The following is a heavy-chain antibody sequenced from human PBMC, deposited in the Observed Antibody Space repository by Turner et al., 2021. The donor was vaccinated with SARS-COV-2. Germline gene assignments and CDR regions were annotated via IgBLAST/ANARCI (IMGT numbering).Heavy chain of an antibody. CDR3: ARGQGWLQPPLGY. V-gene: IGHV4-34*01. D-gene: IGHD5-12*01. CDR1: GGSFSGYF. Sequence: QVQLQQWGAGLLKPSETLSLTCAVYGGSFSGYFWTWIRQPPGKGLEWIGEINHSGSTNYNPSLKSRVTISVDTSKNQFSLKLSSVTAADTAVYYCARGQGWLQPPLGYWGQGTLVTVSS. J-gene: IGHJ4*02. CDR2: INHSGST.